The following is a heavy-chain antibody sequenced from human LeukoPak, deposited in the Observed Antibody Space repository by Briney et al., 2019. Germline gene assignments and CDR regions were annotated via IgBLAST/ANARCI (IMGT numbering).Heavy chain of an antibody. CDR2: IKQDGSEK. Sequence: GGSLRLSCAASGFTFSSYWMSWVRQAPGKGLEWVVNIKQDGSEKYYVDSVKGRFTISRDNAKNSLYLQMNSLRAEDTAVYYCAKDQGGPYYYYYYGMDVWGQGTTVTVSS. D-gene: IGHD3-16*01. CDR1: GFTFSSYW. V-gene: IGHV3-7*03. CDR3: AKDQGGPYYYYYYGMDV. J-gene: IGHJ6*02.